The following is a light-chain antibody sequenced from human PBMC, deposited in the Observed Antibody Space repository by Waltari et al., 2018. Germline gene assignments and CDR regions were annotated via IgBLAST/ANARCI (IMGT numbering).Light chain of an antibody. Sequence: DIQMTQSPAALSASVGDRVTITCRASKSISTWLSWYQQKPGKAPKLLIYKASSVQSRVPSRFSGSGSETEFTLTITSLHPDDFATYYCQHYNSYPWTFGQGTKVEIK. CDR3: QHYNSYPWT. CDR1: KSISTW. CDR2: KAS. V-gene: IGKV1-5*03. J-gene: IGKJ1*01.